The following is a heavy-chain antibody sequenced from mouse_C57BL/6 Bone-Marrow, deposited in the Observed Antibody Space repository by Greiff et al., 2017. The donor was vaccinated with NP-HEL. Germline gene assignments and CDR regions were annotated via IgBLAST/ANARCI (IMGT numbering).Heavy chain of an antibody. CDR3: AREKDYSNYVGYWYFDV. V-gene: IGHV5-4*01. Sequence: EVQLVESGGGLVKPGGSLKLSCAASGFTFSSYAMSWVRQTPEKRLEWVATISDGGSYTYYPDNVKGRFTISRDNAKNNLYLQMSHLKSEDTAIYYCAREKDYSNYVGYWYFDVWGTGTTVTVSS. CDR1: GFTFSSYA. D-gene: IGHD2-5*01. J-gene: IGHJ1*03. CDR2: ISDGGSYT.